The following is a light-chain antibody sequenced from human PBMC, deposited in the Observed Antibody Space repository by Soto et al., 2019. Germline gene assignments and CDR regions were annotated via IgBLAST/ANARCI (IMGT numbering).Light chain of an antibody. J-gene: IGLJ3*02. CDR1: SGHSSYI. Sequence: QSVLTQSSSASASLGSSVKLTCTLSSGHSSYIIAWHQQQPGKAPRYLMKLEGSGNYNKGSGVPDRFSGSSSGADRYLIISNLHFEDEADYYCESWDSNIHVFGGGTKLTDL. CDR3: ESWDSNIHV. V-gene: IGLV4-60*02. CDR2: LEGSGNY.